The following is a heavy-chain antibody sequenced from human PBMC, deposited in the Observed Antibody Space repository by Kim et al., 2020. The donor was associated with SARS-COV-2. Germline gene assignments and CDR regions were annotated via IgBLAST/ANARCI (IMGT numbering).Heavy chain of an antibody. CDR2: ISSSSSYI. CDR3: ARADEDIAAAGADY. Sequence: GGSLRLSCAASGFTFSSYSMNWVRQAPGKGLEWVSSISSSSSYIYYADSVKGRFTISRDNAKNSLYLQMNSLRAEDTAVYYCARADEDIAAAGADYWGQGTLVTVSS. V-gene: IGHV3-21*01. J-gene: IGHJ4*02. CDR1: GFTFSSYS. D-gene: IGHD6-13*01.